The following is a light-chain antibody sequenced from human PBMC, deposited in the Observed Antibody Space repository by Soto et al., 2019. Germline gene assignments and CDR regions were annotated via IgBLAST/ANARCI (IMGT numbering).Light chain of an antibody. V-gene: IGKV1-39*01. J-gene: IGKJ3*01. CDR1: QSISSY. Sequence: DSQMTQSPSSLSASVGDRVTITCRASQSISSYLNWYQQKPGKAPKLLIYAASSLQSGVPSRFSGSGSGTEFTLTISSLQPEDFATYYCQQSYSTPRFTFGPGTKVDIK. CDR2: AAS. CDR3: QQSYSTPRFT.